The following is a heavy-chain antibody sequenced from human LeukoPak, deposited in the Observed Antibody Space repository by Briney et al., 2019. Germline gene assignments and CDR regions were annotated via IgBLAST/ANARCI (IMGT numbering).Heavy chain of an antibody. Sequence: GRSLRLSCAASGFTFDDYAMHWVRQAPGKGLEWVSGISWNSGSIGYVDSVKGRFTISRDNAKNSLYLQMNSLRAEDTALYYCARVRYNSGYIFDYWGQGALVTVSS. D-gene: IGHD5-18*01. CDR3: ARVRYNSGYIFDY. CDR1: GFTFDDYA. J-gene: IGHJ4*02. CDR2: ISWNSGSI. V-gene: IGHV3-9*01.